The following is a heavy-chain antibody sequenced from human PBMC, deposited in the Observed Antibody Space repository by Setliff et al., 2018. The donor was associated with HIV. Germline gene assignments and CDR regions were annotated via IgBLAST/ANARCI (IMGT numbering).Heavy chain of an antibody. V-gene: IGHV3-30*01. D-gene: IGHD3-10*01. CDR2: ISNDGSNK. Sequence: QPGGSLRLSCAASGVTFSSYAMNWVRQAPGKGLEWVAVISNDGSNKNYADSVKGRFTISRDNSKNTLYLQMNSLRAEDTAVYYCARSVIGYYYYGMDVWGQGTLVTVSS. CDR3: ARSVIGYYYYGMDV. CDR1: GVTFSSYA. J-gene: IGHJ6*02.